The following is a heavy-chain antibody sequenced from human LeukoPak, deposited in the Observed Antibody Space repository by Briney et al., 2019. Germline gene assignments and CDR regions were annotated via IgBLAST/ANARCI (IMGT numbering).Heavy chain of an antibody. J-gene: IGHJ5*02. CDR2: IYYSGST. CDR3: ARGYYDSSGLPDWFDP. Sequence: SETLSLTCTVSGGSISSHYWSWIRQPPGKGLEWIGYIYYSGSTNYNPSLKSRVTISVDTSKNQFSLKLSPVTAADTAVYYCARGYYDSSGLPDWFDPWGQGTLVTVSS. V-gene: IGHV4-59*11. D-gene: IGHD3-22*01. CDR1: GGSISSHY.